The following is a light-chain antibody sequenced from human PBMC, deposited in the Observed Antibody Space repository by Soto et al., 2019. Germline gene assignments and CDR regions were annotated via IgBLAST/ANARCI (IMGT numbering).Light chain of an antibody. CDR1: QGINNA. Sequence: DVQMTQSPSSLSASAGDRVTITCRASQGINNAVAWYQQKPGKPPKLLIYAASSVQPGVPSRFSGRGYGTDFTFSISSLQPEDVATYYCQKYDSSPQTFGRGTNVEIK. J-gene: IGKJ4*01. CDR3: QKYDSSPQT. CDR2: AAS. V-gene: IGKV1-27*01.